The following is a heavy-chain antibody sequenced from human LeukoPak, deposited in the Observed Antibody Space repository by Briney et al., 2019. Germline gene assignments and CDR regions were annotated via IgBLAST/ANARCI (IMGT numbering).Heavy chain of an antibody. CDR2: IYPGDSDT. Sequence: GESLKISCKGSGYSSSSYWIGWVRQMPGKGLEWMGIIYPGDSDTRYSPSFQGQVTISADKSISTAYLQWSSLKASDSAMYYCASHDYGDYGTFKYWGQGTLVTVSS. J-gene: IGHJ4*02. CDR3: ASHDYGDYGTFKY. CDR1: GYSSSSYW. D-gene: IGHD4-17*01. V-gene: IGHV5-51*01.